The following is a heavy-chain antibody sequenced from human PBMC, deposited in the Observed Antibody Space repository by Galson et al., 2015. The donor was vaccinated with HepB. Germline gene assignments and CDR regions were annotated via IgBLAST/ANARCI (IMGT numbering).Heavy chain of an antibody. V-gene: IGHV3-23*01. CDR2: FSSSGTST. D-gene: IGHD1-1*01. Sequence: LRLSCAASGFMFRTNAMSWVRQAPGKGLEWVSTFSSSGTSTYYADSVKGRFTISKDSSKNTLYLQMDSLRAEDTAIYYCAKLRGQLVPHYYFDYWGQGTLVTVSS. CDR3: AKLRGQLVPHYYFDY. CDR1: GFMFRTNA. J-gene: IGHJ4*02.